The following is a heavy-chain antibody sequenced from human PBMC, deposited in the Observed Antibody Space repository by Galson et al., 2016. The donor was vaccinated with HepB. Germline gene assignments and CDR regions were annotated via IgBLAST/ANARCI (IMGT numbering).Heavy chain of an antibody. Sequence: SLRLSCAASGFTFNSYGMHWVRQAPGKGLECVAVISYDGSNKYYPDSVKGRFTISRDNAKNTLYLQMNSLRAEDTAVYYCARTGGQYFYYMDVWGKGTTVAVSS. J-gene: IGHJ6*03. CDR3: ARTGGQYFYYMDV. CDR1: GFTFNSYG. CDR2: ISYDGSNK. V-gene: IGHV3-30*03. D-gene: IGHD2/OR15-2a*01.